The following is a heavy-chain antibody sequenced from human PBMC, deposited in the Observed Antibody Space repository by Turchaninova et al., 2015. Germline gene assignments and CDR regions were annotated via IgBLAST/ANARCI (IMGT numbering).Heavy chain of an antibody. CDR1: NYPIRSGYY. CDR2: IDQSGST. V-gene: IGHV4-38-2*01. D-gene: IGHD4-17*01. J-gene: IGHJ4*02. Sequence: QVHLQESGPGLVKPSETVSLTCAVPNYPIRSGYYWGWIRQPPGKGLEWIWSIDQSGSTYYNPSLKNRVIITVDTSKNQFSLNLNSVTAADTAVYYCARLYWSSGDYPHYFDYWGQGTLVTVSS. CDR3: ARLYWSSGDYPHYFDY.